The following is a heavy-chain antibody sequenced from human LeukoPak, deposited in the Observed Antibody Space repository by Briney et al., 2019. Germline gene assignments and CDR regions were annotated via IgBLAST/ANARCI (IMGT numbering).Heavy chain of an antibody. CDR3: ARLVGVANWFDP. V-gene: IGHV4-59*01. CDR1: GGSISDS. J-gene: IGHJ5*02. D-gene: IGHD2-15*01. CDR2: IYYSGSA. Sequence: SETLSLTCTVSGGSISDSWSWIRQPPGKGLEWIGNIYYSGSANHNPSLKSRVTISRDTSKNQFSLKLTSVTTADTAVYYCARLVGVANWFDPWGQGTLVTVSS.